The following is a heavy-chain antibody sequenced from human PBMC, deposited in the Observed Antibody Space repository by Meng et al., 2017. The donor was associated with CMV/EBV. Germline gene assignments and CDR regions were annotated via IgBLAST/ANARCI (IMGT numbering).Heavy chain of an antibody. D-gene: IGHD6-6*01. CDR3: ARDRARGEWFDP. V-gene: IGHV3-7*01. CDR1: GFTFSSYW. CDR2: IKQDGSEK. Sequence: GESLKISCAASGFTFSSYWMSWVRQAPGKGLEWVANIKQDGSEKYYVDSVKGRFTISRDNAKNSLYLQMNSLRAEDTAMYYCARDRARGEWFDPWGQGTLVTVSS. J-gene: IGHJ5*02.